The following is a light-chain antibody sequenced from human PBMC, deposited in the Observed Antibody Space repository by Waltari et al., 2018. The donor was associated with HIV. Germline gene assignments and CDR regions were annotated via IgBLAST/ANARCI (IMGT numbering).Light chain of an antibody. CDR2: DAS. CDR1: QSISSY. Sequence: EIVLTQSPATLSLSPGHTATLSCRASQSISSYLAWYQQKPGQAPRLLSYDASHRAPGIPARFSGSGSGTDFTLTIGPLEPEDFAVYYCQQRDKWPPSYTFGQGTRVEI. CDR3: QQRDKWPPSYT. V-gene: IGKV3-11*01. J-gene: IGKJ2*01.